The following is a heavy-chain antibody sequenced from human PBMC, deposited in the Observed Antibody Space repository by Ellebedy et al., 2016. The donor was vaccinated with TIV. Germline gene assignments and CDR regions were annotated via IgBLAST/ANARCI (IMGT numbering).Heavy chain of an antibody. CDR3: AHSEGYSYGSSYGY. V-gene: IGHV2-5*02. CDR1: GFSLNTSGVG. J-gene: IGHJ4*02. CDR2: IYWDDDK. D-gene: IGHD5-18*01. Sequence: SGPTLVKPTQTLTLTCTFSGFSLNTSGVGVGWIRQPPGKALEWLALIYWDDDKHYSPSLKSRLTITKDTSKNQVVLTMTNMDPVDTATYYCAHSEGYSYGSSYGYWGQGTLVTVSS.